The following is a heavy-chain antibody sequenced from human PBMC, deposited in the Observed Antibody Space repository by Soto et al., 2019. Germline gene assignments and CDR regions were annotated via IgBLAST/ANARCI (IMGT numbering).Heavy chain of an antibody. D-gene: IGHD5-12*01. J-gene: IGHJ6*04. CDR2: ISGSGGST. CDR1: GFTCGSYA. V-gene: IGHV3-23*01. CDR3: ATDLAIDPDV. Sequence: GGSLKLSCAAPGFTCGSYAMTWFGQAPGKGLEWVSTISGSGGSTYYADSVMGRFTISRDNSKNTLYLQMNSLRAEDTAVYYWATDLAIDPDVWGKRTTVTLSS.